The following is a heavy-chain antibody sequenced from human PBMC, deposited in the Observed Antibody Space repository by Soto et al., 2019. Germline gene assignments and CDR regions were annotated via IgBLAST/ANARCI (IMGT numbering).Heavy chain of an antibody. V-gene: IGHV1-69*04. D-gene: IGHD1-26*01. J-gene: IGHJ4*02. Sequence: SVRSSDRASGGSCRSCSISWVRQVPGQGLEWMGRIIPILGITNYAQKFQGRVTITADKSTSTAYMELSSLRSEDTAVYYCARDLGGSPDYWGQGTLVTVSS. CDR1: GGSCRSCS. CDR3: ARDLGGSPDY. CDR2: IIPILGIT.